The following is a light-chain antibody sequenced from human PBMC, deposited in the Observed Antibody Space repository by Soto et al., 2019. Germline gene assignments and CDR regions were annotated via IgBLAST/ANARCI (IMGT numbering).Light chain of an antibody. CDR3: QRYNRAPWG. CDR1: QGISTY. Sequence: DIQMTQSPSSLSASVGDRVTITCRASQGISTYLAWYQQKRGKDPTLLIYAPSTLQSGVASLFIGSASGTDFTLTISSLQPEDVATYYFQRYNRAPWGFCQGTKGAIK. V-gene: IGKV1-27*01. CDR2: APS. J-gene: IGKJ1*01.